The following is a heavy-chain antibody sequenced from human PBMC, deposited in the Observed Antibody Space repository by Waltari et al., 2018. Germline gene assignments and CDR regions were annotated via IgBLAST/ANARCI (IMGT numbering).Heavy chain of an antibody. D-gene: IGHD3-22*01. J-gene: IGHJ4*02. Sequence: EVQLVESGGGLVQPGGSLRLSCAASGFTFRSSEMNWVRQAPGKGLEWVSYISISGITIYYADSGKVRFTISRDNAKNSLYLQMNSLRAEDTAVYYCARINYYDSSGIFDYWGQGTLVTVSS. CDR2: ISISGITI. V-gene: IGHV3-48*03. CDR3: ARINYYDSSGIFDY. CDR1: GFTFRSSE.